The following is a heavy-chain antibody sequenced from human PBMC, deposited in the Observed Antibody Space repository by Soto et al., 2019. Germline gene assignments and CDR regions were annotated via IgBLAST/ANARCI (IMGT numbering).Heavy chain of an antibody. CDR2: INAPGSPT. CDR3: AKDRPPDGIWTFAS. CDR1: GFTFSTYT. V-gene: IGHV3-23*01. D-gene: IGHD3-9*01. Sequence: GGSLRLSCAASGFTFSTYTMNWVRQAPGKGLEWVSGINAPGSPTYYAASVKGRFTVSRDNSKKMLFLQMNSLRDEDTAVYYCAKDRPPDGIWTFASWGRGTLVTVSS. J-gene: IGHJ4*02.